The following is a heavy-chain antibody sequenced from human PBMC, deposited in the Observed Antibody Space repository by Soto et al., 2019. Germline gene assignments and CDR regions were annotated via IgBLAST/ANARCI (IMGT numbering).Heavy chain of an antibody. V-gene: IGHV3-33*06. D-gene: IGHD1-7*01. CDR1: GFTFSSYG. Sequence: GSLRLSCAASGFTFSSYGMHWVRLAPGKGLEWVAVIWHDGSNKYYADFVKGRFTISRDNSKNTLYLQMNSLRAEDTAVYYCAKDPARTTNNYFQYWGQGTMVTVSS. J-gene: IGHJ4*02. CDR2: IWHDGSNK. CDR3: AKDPARTTNNYFQY.